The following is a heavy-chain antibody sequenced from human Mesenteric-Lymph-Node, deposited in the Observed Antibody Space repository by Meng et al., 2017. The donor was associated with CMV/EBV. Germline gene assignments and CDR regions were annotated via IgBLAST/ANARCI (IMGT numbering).Heavy chain of an antibody. V-gene: IGHV4-34*01. CDR2: INHSGST. CDR3: ASLAPLNNTKDKIPSGY. Sequence: QVQLQQWDAGLLTPSETLSLTWAVYGGSFSAYYWSWIRQPPGKGLEWIGEINHSGSTNYNPALKSRITISVDTSKNQFSLKLTSVTAADTAVYFCASLAPLNNTKDKIPSGYWGQGTLVTVSS. D-gene: IGHD1-14*01. CDR1: GGSFSAYY. J-gene: IGHJ4*02.